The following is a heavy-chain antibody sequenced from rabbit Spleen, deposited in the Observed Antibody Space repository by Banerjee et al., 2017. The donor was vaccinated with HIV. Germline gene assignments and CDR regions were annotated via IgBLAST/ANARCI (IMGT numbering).Heavy chain of an antibody. J-gene: IGHJ6*01. CDR2: TVGGRSTFT. V-gene: IGHV1S40*01. CDR1: EFSFSNNVY. Sequence: QSLEESGGDLVKPGASLTLTCTASEFSFSNNVYMCWVRQAPGKGLEWIACTVGGRSTFTYYASWAKGRFTISKTSSTTVTLQMTSLTVADTATYFCARDTGSSFSSYGMDLWGPGTLVTVS. D-gene: IGHD8-1*01. CDR3: ARDTGSSFSSYGMDL.